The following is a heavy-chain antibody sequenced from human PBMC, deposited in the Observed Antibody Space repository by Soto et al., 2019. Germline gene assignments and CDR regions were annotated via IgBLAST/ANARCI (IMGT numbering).Heavy chain of an antibody. CDR1: GFTVSDNY. Sequence: LRLSCAASGFTVSDNYMGWVRQAPGKGLEWVSVIYSGGNTYYADSVKGRFIISRDNFKNMLYFQMNSLRAEDTAVYYCAKEDARVYFDYWGQGTLVTVSS. J-gene: IGHJ4*02. CDR3: AKEDARVYFDY. V-gene: IGHV3-66*01. CDR2: IYSGGNT.